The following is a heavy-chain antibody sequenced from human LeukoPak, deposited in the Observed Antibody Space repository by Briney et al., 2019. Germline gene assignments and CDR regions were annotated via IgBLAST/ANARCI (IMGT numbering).Heavy chain of an antibody. CDR1: GFIFSSYE. CDR2: ISSSGSTI. D-gene: IGHD3-10*01. V-gene: IGHV3-48*03. J-gene: IGHJ6*02. CDR3: ARGSDGRDGTYYYYYAMDV. Sequence: EGSLILSCAASGFIFSSYEMNWVRQAPGKGPEWVSYISSSGSTIYYADSVKGRFTISRDNAKNSLSLQMNSLRAEDTAVYYCARGSDGRDGTYYYYYAMDVWGQGTTVTVSS.